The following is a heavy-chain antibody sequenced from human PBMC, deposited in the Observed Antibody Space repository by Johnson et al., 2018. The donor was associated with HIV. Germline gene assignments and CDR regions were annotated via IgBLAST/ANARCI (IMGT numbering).Heavy chain of an antibody. Sequence: VQLVESGGGLIQPGRSLRLSCTGSGVTFRKFAMGWVRRAPGKGLEWIGFITITADGGTTQYADSVKGRFPLSRDNSKNTVYLQMNSRSVEDTAVYYCARDGRDLVTRGSFDVWGQGTVVTVSS. CDR1: GVTFRKFA. CDR3: ARDGRDLVTRGSFDV. CDR2: ITITADGGTT. J-gene: IGHJ3*01. D-gene: IGHD5-18*01. V-gene: IGHV3-49*04.